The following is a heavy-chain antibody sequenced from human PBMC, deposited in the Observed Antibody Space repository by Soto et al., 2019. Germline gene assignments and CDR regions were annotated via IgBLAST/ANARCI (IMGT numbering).Heavy chain of an antibody. D-gene: IGHD3-22*01. V-gene: IGHV4-30-2*01. J-gene: IGHJ3*02. CDR2: MYHSGST. CDR1: GGSISSGGYS. Sequence: PSETLSLTCAVSGGSISSGGYSWSWIRQPPGKGLEWIGYMYHSGSTYYNPSLKSRVTISIDRSKNQFSLKLSSVTAADTAVYYCTTEAYDNSGSLAFDIWGPGTLVTVSS. CDR3: TTEAYDNSGSLAFDI.